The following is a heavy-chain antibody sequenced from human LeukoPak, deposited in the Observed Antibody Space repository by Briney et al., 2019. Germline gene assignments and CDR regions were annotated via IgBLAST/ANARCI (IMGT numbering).Heavy chain of an antibody. CDR2: IYYSGST. CDR3: ASPKTGTTSYFDY. D-gene: IGHD1-7*01. V-gene: IGHV4-39*01. J-gene: IGHJ4*02. Sequence: PSETLSLTCTVSGGSISSSSYYWGWIRQPPGKGLEWTGSIYYSGSTYYNPSLKSRVTISVDTSKNQFSLKLSSVTAADTAVYYCASPKTGTTSYFDYWGQGTLVTVSS. CDR1: GGSISSSSYY.